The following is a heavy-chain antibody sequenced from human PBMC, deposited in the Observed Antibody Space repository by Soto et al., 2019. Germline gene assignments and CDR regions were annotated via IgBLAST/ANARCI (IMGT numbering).Heavy chain of an antibody. D-gene: IGHD3-16*01. CDR2: TSYDGSNN. V-gene: IGHV3-33*05. CDR1: GFTFRRYV. Sequence: QVQLVESGGCVVQPGTSLRLSCVGSGFTFRRYVIHWVRQAPGKGLEWVALTSYDGSNNFYGDSVKGRFTISRDNSRNTVELQMDSLRLEDTALYYCARWGTTGGLDVWGQGTLVSVSS. CDR3: ARWGTTGGLDV. J-gene: IGHJ4*02.